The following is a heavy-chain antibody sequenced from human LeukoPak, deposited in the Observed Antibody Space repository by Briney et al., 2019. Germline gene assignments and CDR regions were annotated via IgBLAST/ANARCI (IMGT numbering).Heavy chain of an antibody. J-gene: IGHJ3*02. V-gene: IGHV4-61*02. CDR1: GGSISSGSYY. CDR3: ARDIGGGYCSSTSCYRGAFDI. CDR2: IYTSGST. D-gene: IGHD2-2*02. Sequence: SETLSLTCTVSGGSISSGSYYWSWIRQPAGKGLEWIGRIYTSGSTNYNPSLKSRVTISVDTSKNQFSLKLSSVTAADTAVYYCARDIGGGYCSSTSCYRGAFDIWGQGTMVTVSS.